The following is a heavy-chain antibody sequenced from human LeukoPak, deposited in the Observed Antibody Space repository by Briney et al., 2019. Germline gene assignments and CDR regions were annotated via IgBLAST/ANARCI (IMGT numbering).Heavy chain of an antibody. J-gene: IGHJ4*02. CDR2: IYYSGST. D-gene: IGHD2-2*01. CDR3: AGSDIVVVPAAFRSDY. CDR1: GGSISSYY. V-gene: IGHV4-59*01. Sequence: SETLSLTCTVSGGSISSYYWSWIRQPPGKGLEWIGYIYYSGSTNYSPSLKSRVTISVDTSKNQFSLRLSSVTAADTAVYYCAGSDIVVVPAAFRSDYWGQGTLVTVSS.